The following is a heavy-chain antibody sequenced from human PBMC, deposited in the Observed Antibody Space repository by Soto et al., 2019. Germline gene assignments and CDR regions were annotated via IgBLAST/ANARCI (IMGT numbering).Heavy chain of an antibody. D-gene: IGHD2-15*01. CDR2: ISGKNGNT. J-gene: IGHJ6*02. Sequence: QVQLVQSGVEVKKPGASVKVSCKASGYTFISHGISWVRQAPGQRLEWMGWISGKNGNTNYAQKLQGRVTLTTDTSTSTAYMELRSLSSDDTAVYYCARVSSSIVVVPDYGMDVWGQGTTVTVSS. V-gene: IGHV1-18*04. CDR3: ARVSSSIVVVPDYGMDV. CDR1: GYTFISHG.